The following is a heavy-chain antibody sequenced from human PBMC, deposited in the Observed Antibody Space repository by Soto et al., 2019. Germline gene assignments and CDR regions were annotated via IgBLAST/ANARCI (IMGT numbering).Heavy chain of an antibody. CDR3: AFDVQTGVVYFAN. V-gene: IGHV1-69*02. CDR1: GGTFSTYT. J-gene: IGHJ4*02. D-gene: IGHD1-1*01. CDR2: IIPLFGLP. Sequence: QVQLVQSGAEVKKPGSSVKVSCKASGGTFSTYTISWVRQAPGQGLEWLGRIIPLFGLPNHAQKFQDRVTITADKSTDTASLEMNSLRPEDTAVYYCAFDVQTGVVYFANWGQGTLVTVSS.